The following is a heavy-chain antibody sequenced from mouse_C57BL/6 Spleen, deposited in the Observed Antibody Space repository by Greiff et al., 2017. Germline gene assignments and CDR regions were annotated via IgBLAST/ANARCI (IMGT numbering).Heavy chain of an antibody. V-gene: IGHV5-17*01. CDR1: GFTFSDYG. Sequence: VQLKQSGGGLVKPGGSLKLSCAASGFTFSDYGMHWVRQAPEKGLEWVAYISSGSSTIYYADTVKGRFTISRENAKNTLFLQMTSLRSEDTAMYYCARRLLYYFDYWVQGTTLTVSS. J-gene: IGHJ2*01. CDR2: ISSGSSTI. CDR3: ARRLLYYFDY. D-gene: IGHD3-2*02.